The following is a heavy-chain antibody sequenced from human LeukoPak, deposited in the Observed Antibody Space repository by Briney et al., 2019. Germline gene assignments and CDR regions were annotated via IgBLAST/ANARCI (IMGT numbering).Heavy chain of an antibody. CDR3: ARVSEDYSSGWYEEYFQY. CDR1: GFTFRSYG. V-gene: IGHV3-33*01. J-gene: IGHJ1*01. D-gene: IGHD6-19*01. Sequence: GGSLRLSCAASGFTFRSYGMHWVRQAPGRGLEWVAVIWYEGSDKHYADSVKGRFTISRDNSKNTLNLQMTSLRAEDTAAYYCARVSEDYSSGWYEEYFQYWGQGTLVIVSS. CDR2: IWYEGSDK.